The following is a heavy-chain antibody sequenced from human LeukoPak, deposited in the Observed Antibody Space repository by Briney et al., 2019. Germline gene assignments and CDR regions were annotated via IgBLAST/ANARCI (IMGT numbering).Heavy chain of an antibody. J-gene: IGHJ6*04. Sequence: PGGSLRLSCAASGFTFSSYEMNWVRQAPGKGLEWVSYISSSGSTIYYADSVKGRFTISRDNAKNSLYLQMNSLRAEDTAVYYCARAGSRVKGPDGGVDVWGKGTTVTISS. CDR3: ARAGSRVKGPDGGVDV. CDR2: ISSSGSTI. V-gene: IGHV3-48*03. CDR1: GFTFSSYE. D-gene: IGHD3-10*01.